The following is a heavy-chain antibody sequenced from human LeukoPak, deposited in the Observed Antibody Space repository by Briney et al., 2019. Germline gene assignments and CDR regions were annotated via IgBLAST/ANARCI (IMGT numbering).Heavy chain of an antibody. CDR3: AKGGYYDSSGYYFDP. Sequence: GGSLRLSCAASGFTFSSYSMTWVRQAPGKGLEWVSSISSSSSYIYYADSVKGRFTISRDNSKNTLYLQMNSLRAEDTAVYYCAKGGYYDSSGYYFDPWGQGTLVTVSS. V-gene: IGHV3-21*01. D-gene: IGHD3-22*01. CDR2: ISSSSSYI. CDR1: GFTFSSYS. J-gene: IGHJ5*02.